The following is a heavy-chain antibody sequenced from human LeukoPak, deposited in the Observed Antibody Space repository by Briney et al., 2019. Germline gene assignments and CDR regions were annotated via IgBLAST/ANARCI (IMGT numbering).Heavy chain of an antibody. Sequence: PGGSLRLSCAASGFTFSSYWMGWVRQAPGKGLEWVANIKQDGSEKYYVDSVKGRFTISRDDAKNSLYLQMNSLRAEDTALYYCARGGSYLAFDIWGQGTMVTVSS. J-gene: IGHJ3*02. V-gene: IGHV3-7*03. D-gene: IGHD1-26*01. CDR1: GFTFSSYW. CDR2: IKQDGSEK. CDR3: ARGGSYLAFDI.